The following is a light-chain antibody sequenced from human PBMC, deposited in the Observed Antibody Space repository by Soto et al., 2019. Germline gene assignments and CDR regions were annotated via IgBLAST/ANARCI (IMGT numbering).Light chain of an antibody. Sequence: DIQMTQSPSSLPASVGDRVTITCRASQSISSYLNWYQQKPGKAPKLLIYAASSLQSGVPSRFSGSGSGTDLTLTISSLQPEDFATYYCQQSYSTPPYTFGQGTKLEIK. CDR3: QQSYSTPPYT. CDR1: QSISSY. V-gene: IGKV1-39*01. J-gene: IGKJ2*01. CDR2: AAS.